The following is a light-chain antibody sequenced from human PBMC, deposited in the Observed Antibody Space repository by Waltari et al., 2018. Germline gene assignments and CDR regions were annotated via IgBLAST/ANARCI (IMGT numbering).Light chain of an antibody. Sequence: DIQMTQSPSTLSASVGDRVTITCRASQTISNWLAWYQQKPGKVPEVLIYKASSLESGVPSRFSGSGSGTEFTLTISSLQPDDFATYYCQHYNNYPLTFGGGTKVEIK. V-gene: IGKV1-5*03. CDR1: QTISNW. CDR2: KAS. J-gene: IGKJ4*01. CDR3: QHYNNYPLT.